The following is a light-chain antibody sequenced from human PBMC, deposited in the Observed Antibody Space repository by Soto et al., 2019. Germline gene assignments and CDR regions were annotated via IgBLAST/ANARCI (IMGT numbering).Light chain of an antibody. J-gene: IGLJ3*02. CDR1: SSNIGSNT. Sequence: QAVLTQPPSASGTPGRRVTISCSGSSSNIGSNTVNCYQQLPGTAPKLLIYSNNQRPSGVPDRFSGSKSGTSASLAISGLQSEDEADYYCAAWDDSLNGWVFGGGTKVTV. V-gene: IGLV1-44*01. CDR2: SNN. CDR3: AAWDDSLNGWV.